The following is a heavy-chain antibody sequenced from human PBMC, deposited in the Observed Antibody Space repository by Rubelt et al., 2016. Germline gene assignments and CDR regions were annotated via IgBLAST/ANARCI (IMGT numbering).Heavy chain of an antibody. CDR3: AREGFGY. CDR2: ISYDGSNE. V-gene: IGHV3-30*04. Sequence: VQLVESGGGVVQPGRSLRLSCAASGFTFNTYPMHWVRQAPGKGLEWVALISYDGSNEYYADSVKCRISVSRDNSKNTLYLQMNSLRPEDTAVYYCAREGFGYWGQGTLVTVSS. CDR1: GFTFNTYP. J-gene: IGHJ4*02.